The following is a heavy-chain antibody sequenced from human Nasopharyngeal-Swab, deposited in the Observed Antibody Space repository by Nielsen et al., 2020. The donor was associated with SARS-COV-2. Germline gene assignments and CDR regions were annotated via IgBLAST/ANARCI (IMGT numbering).Heavy chain of an antibody. CDR2: INHSGST. V-gene: IGHV4-34*01. CDR3: ARRDYYDSSDLGAFDI. D-gene: IGHD3-22*01. Sequence: REAPGKGLEWIGEINHSGSTNYNPSLKSRVTISVDTSKNQFSLKPSSVTAADTAVYYCARRDYYDSSDLGAFDIWGQGTMVTVSS. J-gene: IGHJ3*02.